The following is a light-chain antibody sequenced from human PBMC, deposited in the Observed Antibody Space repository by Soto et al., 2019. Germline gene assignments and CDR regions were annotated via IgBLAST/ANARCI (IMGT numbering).Light chain of an antibody. V-gene: IGLV2-23*02. J-gene: IGLJ2*01. Sequence: QSALTQPASVSGSPGQSITISCTGTSSDVGGYNLVSWYQQHPGKAPKLMIHEVSKRPSGVSNRFSGSKSGNTASLTISGLQAEDEADYYCCSYAGTTTFVVFGGGTKVTVL. CDR2: EVS. CDR3: CSYAGTTTFVV. CDR1: SSDVGGYNL.